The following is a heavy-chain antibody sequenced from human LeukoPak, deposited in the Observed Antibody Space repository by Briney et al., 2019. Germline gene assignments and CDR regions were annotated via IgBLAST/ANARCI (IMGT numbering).Heavy chain of an antibody. J-gene: IGHJ3*02. D-gene: IGHD3-10*01. CDR3: AHSRYYYGSGSYSAFDI. Sequence: ESSPTLVKPTQTLTLTCTFSGFSLSTSGVGVGWIRQPPGKALEWLALIYWDDDKRYSPSLKSRLTITKDTSKNQVVLTMTNMDPVDTATYYCAHSRYYYGSGSYSAFDIWGQGTMVTVSS. CDR2: IYWDDDK. V-gene: IGHV2-5*02. CDR1: GFSLSTSGVG.